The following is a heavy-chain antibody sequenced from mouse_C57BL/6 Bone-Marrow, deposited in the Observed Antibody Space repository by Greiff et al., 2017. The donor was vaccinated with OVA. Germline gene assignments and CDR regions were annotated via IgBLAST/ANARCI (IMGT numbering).Heavy chain of an antibody. Sequence: VQLQQSGAELVRPGASVKLSCTASGFNIKDDYMHWVKQRPEQGLEWIGWIDPENGDTEYASKFQGKATITADTSSNTAYLQLSSLTSEDTAVYYCTTWSYDGYTYYAMDYWGQGTSVTVSS. CDR2: IDPENGDT. CDR3: TTWSYDGYTYYAMDY. CDR1: GFNIKDDY. J-gene: IGHJ4*01. D-gene: IGHD2-3*01. V-gene: IGHV14-4*01.